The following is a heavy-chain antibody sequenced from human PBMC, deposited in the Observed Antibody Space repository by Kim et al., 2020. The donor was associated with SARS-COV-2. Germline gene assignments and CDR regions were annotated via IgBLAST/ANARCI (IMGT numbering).Heavy chain of an antibody. V-gene: IGHV3-21*01. CDR2: ISSSSSYI. J-gene: IGHJ3*02. CDR3: AREGEWELRGPHAFDI. Sequence: GGSLRLSCAASGFTFSSYSMNWVRQAPGKGLEWVSSISSSSSYIYYADSVKGRFTISRDNAKNSLYLQMNSLRAEDTAVYYCAREGEWELRGPHAFDIWGQGTMVTVSP. CDR1: GFTFSSYS. D-gene: IGHD1-26*01.